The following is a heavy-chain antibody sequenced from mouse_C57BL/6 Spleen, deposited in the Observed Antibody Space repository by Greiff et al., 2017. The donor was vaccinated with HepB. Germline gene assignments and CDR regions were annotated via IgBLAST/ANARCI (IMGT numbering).Heavy chain of an antibody. CDR3: AREDYSNSYAMDY. CDR2: ISDGGSYT. Sequence: EVKVVESGGGLVKPGGSLKLSCAASGFTFSSYAMSWVRQTPEKRLEWVATISDGGSYTYYPDNVKGRFTISRDNAKNNLYLQMSHLKSEDTAMYYCAREDYSNSYAMDYWGQGTSVTVSS. J-gene: IGHJ4*01. V-gene: IGHV5-4*01. D-gene: IGHD2-5*01. CDR1: GFTFSSYA.